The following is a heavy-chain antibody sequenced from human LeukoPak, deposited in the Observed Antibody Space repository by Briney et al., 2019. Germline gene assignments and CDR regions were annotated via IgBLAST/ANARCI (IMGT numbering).Heavy chain of an antibody. CDR2: IIPILGIA. V-gene: IGHV1-69*04. CDR1: GGTFSIYA. CDR3: ARDGHLLVGDDFWAAPRFRDYYYYGMDV. D-gene: IGHD3-3*01. J-gene: IGHJ6*02. Sequence: GSSLNVSCTPSGGTFSIYAISWVRQAPGQGLEWMGRIIPILGIANYAQQFQGRVTITADKSTSTAYMELSSLRSEDTAVDYCARDGHLLVGDDFWAAPRFRDYYYYGMDVWGQGTTVTVSS.